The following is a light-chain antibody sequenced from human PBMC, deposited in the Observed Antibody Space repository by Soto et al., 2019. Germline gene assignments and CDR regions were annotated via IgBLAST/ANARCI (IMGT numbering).Light chain of an antibody. CDR3: QQFNSYPIT. CDR2: DAS. V-gene: IGKV1-13*02. CDR1: QDISSA. Sequence: AIQLTQSPSSLSASVGDRVTITCRASQDISSALAWYQQKPGKRPKVVISDASSLESGVPSRFSGSGSGTDFTLTISSLQPEDFATYYCQQFNSYPITFGQGTDWRL. J-gene: IGKJ5*01.